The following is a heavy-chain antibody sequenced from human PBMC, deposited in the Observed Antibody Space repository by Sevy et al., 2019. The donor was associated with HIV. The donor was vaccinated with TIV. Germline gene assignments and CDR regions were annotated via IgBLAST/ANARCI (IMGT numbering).Heavy chain of an antibody. CDR2: INTNTGNP. CDR1: GYTFTSYG. J-gene: IGHJ6*02. V-gene: IGHV7-4-1*02. D-gene: IGHD2-2*01. Sequence: ASVKVSCKASGYTFTSYGMNWVRQAPGQGLEWMGWINTNTGNPTYAQGFTGRFAFSLDTSVSTAYLQISSLKAEDTAVYYCARTSRGIVVIPAAQHYYGMDVWGQGTTVTVSS. CDR3: ARTSRGIVVIPAAQHYYGMDV.